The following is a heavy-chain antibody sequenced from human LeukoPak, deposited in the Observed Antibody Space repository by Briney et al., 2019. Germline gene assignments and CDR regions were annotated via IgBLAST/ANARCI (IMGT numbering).Heavy chain of an antibody. J-gene: IGHJ4*02. CDR2: INPSGGST. D-gene: IGHD5-12*01. CDR3: ARVPPNSGYDYGPSGHFDY. CDR1: GYTFTSYY. Sequence: RASVKVSCKASGYTFTSYYMHWVRQAPGQGPEWMGIINPSGGSTSYAQKFQGRVTMTRDMSTSTVYMELSSLRSEDTAVYYCARVPPNSGYDYGPSGHFDYWGQGTLVTVSS. V-gene: IGHV1-46*01.